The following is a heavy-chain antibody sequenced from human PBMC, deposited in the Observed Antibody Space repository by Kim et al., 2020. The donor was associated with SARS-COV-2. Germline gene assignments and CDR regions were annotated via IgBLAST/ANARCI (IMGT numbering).Heavy chain of an antibody. D-gene: IGHD3-3*01. Sequence: SVKVSCKASGGTFSRYTISWVRQAPGQGLEWMGGITPIFGTAGYAQKFQGTVTITADESTSTAYMELRGLRSEDTAVYFCARHYDPNLYDFYGMDVWGQGTTVTVSS. CDR1: GGTFSRYT. J-gene: IGHJ6*02. CDR2: ITPIFGTA. CDR3: ARHYDPNLYDFYGMDV. V-gene: IGHV1-69*13.